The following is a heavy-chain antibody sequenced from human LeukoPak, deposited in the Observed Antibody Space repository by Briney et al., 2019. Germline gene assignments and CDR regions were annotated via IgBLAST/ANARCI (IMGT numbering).Heavy chain of an antibody. V-gene: IGHV3-11*04. J-gene: IGHJ4*02. CDR2: ISSSGSTI. Sequence: GGSLRLSCAASGFSFSDYYMSWIRQAPGKGLKRVSYISSSGSTIYYADSVKGRFTISRDNAKNSLYLQMNSLRAEDTAVYYCARSFSVLRFLEWLFNYWGQGTLVTVSS. D-gene: IGHD3-3*01. CDR3: ARSFSVLRFLEWLFNY. CDR1: GFSFSDYY.